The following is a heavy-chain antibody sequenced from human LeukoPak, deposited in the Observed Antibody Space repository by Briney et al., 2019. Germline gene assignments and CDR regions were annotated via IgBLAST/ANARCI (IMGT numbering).Heavy chain of an antibody. V-gene: IGHV3-33*01. J-gene: IGHJ4*02. Sequence: PGGSLRLSCAASGFTFSSYGMHWVRQAPGKGLEWVAVIWYDGSNKYYADSVKGRFTISRDNSKNTVYLQMNSLRAEDTGLYYCTRRVGGTPDYWGLGTLVTVSS. CDR2: IWYDGSNK. CDR3: TRRVGGTPDY. CDR1: GFTFSSYG. D-gene: IGHD1-26*01.